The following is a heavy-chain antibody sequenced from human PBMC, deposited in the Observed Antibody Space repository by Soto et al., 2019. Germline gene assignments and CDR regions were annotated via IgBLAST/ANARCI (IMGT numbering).Heavy chain of an antibody. CDR3: AKGATVTTHYQYYGMDV. Sequence: GGSLRLSCAASGFTFDHFAMCWVRQVPGKGLEWISLVNWDGDTTFYADSVKGRFIISRDNSKNSVYLQMNSLRSDDSAIYYCAKGATVTTHYQYYGMDVWGRGTTVTVSS. J-gene: IGHJ6*02. CDR1: GFTFDHFA. D-gene: IGHD4-17*01. V-gene: IGHV3-43D*04. CDR2: VNWDGDTT.